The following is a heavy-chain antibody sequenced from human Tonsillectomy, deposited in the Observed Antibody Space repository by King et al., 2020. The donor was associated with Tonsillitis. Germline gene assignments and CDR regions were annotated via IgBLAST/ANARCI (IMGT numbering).Heavy chain of an antibody. Sequence: VQLVESGGGLVRPGGSLRLSCAASGFTFSNFSMSWVRQAPGKGLEWVSGLNGDGDSTYYRDSVKGRFTISRDNSKGTLSLQMNNLRAEDTAVYYCARLNFFDYWGHGTLVTVSS. CDR2: LNGDGDST. J-gene: IGHJ4*01. V-gene: IGHV3-23*04. CDR1: GFTFSNFS. CDR3: ARLNFFDY. D-gene: IGHD3-16*01.